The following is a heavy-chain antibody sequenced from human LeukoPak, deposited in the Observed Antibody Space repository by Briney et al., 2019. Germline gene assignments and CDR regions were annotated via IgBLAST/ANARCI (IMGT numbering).Heavy chain of an antibody. CDR1: GGSISSYY. V-gene: IGHV4-38-2*02. Sequence: SETLSLTCTVSGGSISSYYWGWIRQPPGKGLEWIGSIYHSGSTYYNPSLKSRVTISVDTSKNQFSLKLSSVTAADTAVYYCARTIVATTYVDVWGKGTTVTVSS. D-gene: IGHD5-12*01. CDR3: ARTIVATTYVDV. J-gene: IGHJ6*03. CDR2: IYHSGST.